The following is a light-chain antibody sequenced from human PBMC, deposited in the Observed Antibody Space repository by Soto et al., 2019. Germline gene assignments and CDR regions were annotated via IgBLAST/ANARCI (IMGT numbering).Light chain of an antibody. CDR1: QSVYSSY. CDR2: DAS. J-gene: IGKJ1*01. V-gene: IGKV3-20*01. Sequence: EIMLTQSPGTLSLSPGERATLSCRASQSVYSSYLAWYQQRPGQAPRLLFYDASIRATGIPDRFSGSGSGTDFSLTISRLEPEDFAVYYCHQYGSSPWTFGQGTRWIS. CDR3: HQYGSSPWT.